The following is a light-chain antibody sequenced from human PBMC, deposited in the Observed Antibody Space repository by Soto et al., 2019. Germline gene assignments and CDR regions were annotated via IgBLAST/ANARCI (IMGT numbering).Light chain of an antibody. J-gene: IGLJ1*01. CDR3: AAWDDSLSGRYV. Sequence: SVLTQPPSASGTPGQRVTISCSGSSSNIGSNYVYWYQQLPGTAPKLLIYRNNQRPSGVPDRFSGSKSGTSASLTISGLRSEDEADYYCAAWDDSLSGRYVFVTGTKVTV. V-gene: IGLV1-47*01. CDR1: SSNIGSNY. CDR2: RNN.